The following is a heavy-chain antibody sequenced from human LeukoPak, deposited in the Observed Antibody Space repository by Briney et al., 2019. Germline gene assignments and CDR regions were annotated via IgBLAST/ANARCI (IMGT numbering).Heavy chain of an antibody. J-gene: IGHJ5*02. CDR2: IYTSGST. Sequence: PSQTLSLTCTVSGGSISSGSYYWSWIRQPAGKGLEWIGRIYTSGSTNYNPSLKSRVTISVDTSKNQFSLKLSSVTAADTAVYYCAREISSTSCYTCWFDPWGQGTPVTVSS. CDR3: AREISSTSCYTCWFDP. D-gene: IGHD2-2*02. V-gene: IGHV4-61*02. CDR1: GGSISSGSYY.